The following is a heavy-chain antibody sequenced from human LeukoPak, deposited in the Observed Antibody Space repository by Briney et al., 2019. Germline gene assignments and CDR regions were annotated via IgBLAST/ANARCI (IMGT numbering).Heavy chain of an antibody. J-gene: IGHJ4*02. Sequence: SETLSLTCTVSGGSISSSSYYWGWIRQPPGKGLEWIGSIYYSGSTYYNPSLKSRVTISVDTSKNQFSLKLSSVTAADTAVYCCARRPHMYSSLTSDYWGQGTLVTVSS. CDR3: ARRPHMYSSLTSDY. V-gene: IGHV4-39*01. CDR2: IYYSGST. CDR1: GGSISSSSYY. D-gene: IGHD6-19*01.